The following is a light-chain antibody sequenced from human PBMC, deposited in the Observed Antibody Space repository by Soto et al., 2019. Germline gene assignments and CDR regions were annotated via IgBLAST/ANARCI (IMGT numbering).Light chain of an antibody. CDR3: QSYDSILSGVV. CDR1: SPNIGAGYG. Sequence: QSVLTQPPSVSGAPGQRVTISCTGSSPNIGAGYGVNWYQQLPGTAPKLLIYGNNNRPSGVPDRFSASKSGTSASLAITGLQAEDEADYYCQSYDSILSGVVFGGGTKLTVL. V-gene: IGLV1-40*01. J-gene: IGLJ2*01. CDR2: GNN.